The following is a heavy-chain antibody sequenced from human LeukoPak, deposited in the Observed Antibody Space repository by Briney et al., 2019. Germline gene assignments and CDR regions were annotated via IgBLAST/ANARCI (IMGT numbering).Heavy chain of an antibody. CDR3: ARGIAVAGTPYFDY. D-gene: IGHD6-19*01. J-gene: IGHJ4*02. Sequence: GGSLRLSCAASGFTFSSYSMNWVRQAPGKGLEWVSSISSSSSYIYYADSVKGRFTISRDNAKNSLYLRMNSLRAEDTAVYYCARGIAVAGTPYFDYWGQGTLVTVSS. CDR2: ISSSSSYI. CDR1: GFTFSSYS. V-gene: IGHV3-21*01.